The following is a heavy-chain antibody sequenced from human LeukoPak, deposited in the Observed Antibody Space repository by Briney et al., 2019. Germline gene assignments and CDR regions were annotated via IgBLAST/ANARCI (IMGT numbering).Heavy chain of an antibody. V-gene: IGHV3-23*01. J-gene: IGHJ3*01. Sequence: RGSLRLSCAPSVVTFYRDAMNAGRHGPGKGLEWGSYIWVVGGGARYAEPVKARFTISRDNAKNTLYLQMDRLSVEDTATNYCAKCSATYYNDAFDVRGRGTMVTVSS. CDR2: IWVVGGGA. CDR1: VVTFYRDA. D-gene: IGHD3-10*02. CDR3: AKCSATYYNDAFDV.